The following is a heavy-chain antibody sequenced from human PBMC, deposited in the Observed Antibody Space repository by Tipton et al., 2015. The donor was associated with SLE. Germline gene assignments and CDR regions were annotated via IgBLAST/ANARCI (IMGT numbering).Heavy chain of an antibody. CDR2: ISYDGSNK. V-gene: IGHV3-30*04. CDR3: ARDLGELSLYYYYGMDV. D-gene: IGHD3-16*02. J-gene: IGHJ6*02. CDR1: GFTFSNYA. Sequence: SLRLSCAASGFTFSNYAIHWVRQAPGKGLEWVAVISYDGSNKYYADSVKGRFTISRDNAKNSLYLQMNSLRAEDTAVYYCARDLGELSLYYYYGMDVWGQGTTVTVSS.